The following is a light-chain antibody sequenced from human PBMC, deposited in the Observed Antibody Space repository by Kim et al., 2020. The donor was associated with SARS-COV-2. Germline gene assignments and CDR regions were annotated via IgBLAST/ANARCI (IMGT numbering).Light chain of an antibody. CDR1: QSVSSY. J-gene: IGKJ1*01. CDR2: DAS. CDR3: QQRSNRPRT. V-gene: IGKV3-11*01. Sequence: FSRRERATPSGRASQSVSSYLACYQHKPGQAPTLLINDASNRPTGIPARFSGSGSGTDFTLTISSLETEDLAIYYCQQRSNRPRTFGQGTKREIK.